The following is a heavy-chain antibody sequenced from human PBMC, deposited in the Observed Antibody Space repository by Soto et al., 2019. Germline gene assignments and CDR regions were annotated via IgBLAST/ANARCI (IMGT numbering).Heavy chain of an antibody. J-gene: IGHJ5*02. CDR3: ARQPTTGDTDLWFDP. D-gene: IGHD2-21*01. CDR1: GGSVSTSRSY. Sequence: SETLSLTCNVSGGSVSTSRSYWAWIRQPPGKGLEWLANIFYSGSTYHNPSLASRVTVSVDTSKNEFSLKLRSVTAADTAVYYCARQPTTGDTDLWFDPWGQGTLVTVSS. CDR2: IFYSGST. V-gene: IGHV4-39*01.